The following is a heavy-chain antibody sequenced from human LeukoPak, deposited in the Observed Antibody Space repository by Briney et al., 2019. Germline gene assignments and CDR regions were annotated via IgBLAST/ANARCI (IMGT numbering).Heavy chain of an antibody. CDR3: ARGGLLHYFDY. V-gene: IGHV3-74*01. CDR1: GFTFSSYW. Sequence: PGGSLRLSCAASGFTFSSYWMYWVRQAPGKGPVWVSRINTDGSITTYADSVKGRFTISRDNAKNTLYLQMNSLRAEDTAVYYCARGGLLHYFDYWGQGTLVTVSS. J-gene: IGHJ4*02. CDR2: INTDGSIT. D-gene: IGHD2-15*01.